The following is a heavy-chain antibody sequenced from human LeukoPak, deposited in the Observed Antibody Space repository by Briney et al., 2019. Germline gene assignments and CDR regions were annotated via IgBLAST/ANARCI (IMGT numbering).Heavy chain of an antibody. CDR2: ISGSGGST. J-gene: IGHJ4*02. D-gene: IGHD3-22*01. Sequence: GGSLRLSCAASGFTFSSYAMSWVRQAPGKGLEWVLAISGSGGSTYYADSVKGRFTTSRDNSKNTLYLQMNSLRAEDTAVYYCVRDDDRPDNGLDYWGQGTLVTVSS. CDR1: GFTFSSYA. CDR3: VRDDDRPDNGLDY. V-gene: IGHV3-23*01.